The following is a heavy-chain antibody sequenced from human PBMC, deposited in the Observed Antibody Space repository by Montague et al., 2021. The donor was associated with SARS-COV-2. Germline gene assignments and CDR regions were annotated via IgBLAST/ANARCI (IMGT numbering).Heavy chain of an antibody. CDR1: GGPISSSSYN. CDR2: IYERGST. D-gene: IGHD4-23*01. J-gene: IGHJ4*02. CDR3: ARLRYYGGNSGFQGLVDY. Sequence: SETLSLTCIVSGGPISSSSYNWGWLRQPSGKGLEWIGNIYERGSTYYXPSLKSRVTISVDTSKNQFSLKLSSVTAADTAVYYCARLRYYGGNSGFQGLVDYWGQGALVTVSS. V-gene: IGHV4-39*01.